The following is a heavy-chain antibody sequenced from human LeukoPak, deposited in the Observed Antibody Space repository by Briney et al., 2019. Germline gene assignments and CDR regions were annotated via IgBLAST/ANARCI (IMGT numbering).Heavy chain of an antibody. CDR2: IRDTPGDT. D-gene: IGHD3-16*01. J-gene: IGHJ4*02. CDR1: GFTFSIYS. CDR3: ARLVGVSALDY. Sequence: GGSLRLSCAASGFTFSIYSMHWVRQAPGKGLEWVSEIRDTPGDTHYADSVKGRFAISRDNSKNTLYLQMNSLRAEDTAVYYCARLVGVSALDYWGQGTPVTVSS. V-gene: IGHV3-23*01.